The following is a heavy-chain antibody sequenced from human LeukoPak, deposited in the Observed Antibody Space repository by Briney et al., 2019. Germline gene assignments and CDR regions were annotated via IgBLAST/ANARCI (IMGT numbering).Heavy chain of an antibody. D-gene: IGHD4-11*01. CDR2: VSVEGIGR. Sequence: PGRSLRLSCAASGFTFISYTFYWFRQAPGKGLEWVASVSVEGIGRYFPGSVEGRFAISRDDSTKSVFLQMSNLRPEDTAVYFCATVTKVDFNYWGQGTLVTVSS. J-gene: IGHJ4*02. CDR1: GFTFISYT. CDR3: ATVTKVDFNY. V-gene: IGHV3-30*09.